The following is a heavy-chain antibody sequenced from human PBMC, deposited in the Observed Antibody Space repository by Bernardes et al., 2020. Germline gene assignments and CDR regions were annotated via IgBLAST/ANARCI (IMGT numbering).Heavy chain of an antibody. J-gene: IGHJ4*02. CDR2: IYYSGST. CDR3: ARDLLVMVRGVSTRLFDY. V-gene: IGHV4-61*01. D-gene: IGHD3-10*01. CDR1: GGSVSSGSYY. Sequence: SETLSLTCTVSGGSVSSGSYYWSWIRQPPGKGLEWIGYIYYSGSTNYNPSLKSRVTISVDTSKNQFSLKLSSVTAADTAVYYCARDLLVMVRGVSTRLFDYWGQGTLVTVSS.